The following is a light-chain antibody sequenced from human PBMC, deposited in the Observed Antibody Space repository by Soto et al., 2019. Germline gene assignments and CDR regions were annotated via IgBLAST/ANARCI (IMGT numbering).Light chain of an antibody. CDR1: SSNIGSNY. J-gene: IGLJ7*01. Sequence: QPVLTQPPSASGTPGQRVTISCSGSSSNIGSNYVYWYQQLPGTAPKLLIYRNNQRPSGVPDRFSGSKSGTSASLAISGLRSEDEVDYSCAAWDDSLSGAVFGGGTHLPVL. V-gene: IGLV1-47*01. CDR3: AAWDDSLSGAV. CDR2: RNN.